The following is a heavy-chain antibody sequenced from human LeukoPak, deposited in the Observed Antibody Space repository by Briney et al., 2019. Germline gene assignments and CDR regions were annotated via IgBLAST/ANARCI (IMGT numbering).Heavy chain of an antibody. CDR2: ISWNSGSR. J-gene: IGHJ3*02. CDR1: GFSFDDYA. V-gene: IGHV3-9*03. Sequence: GGSLRLSCAASGFSFDDYAMHWVRQAPGKGLEWVSGISWNSGSRAYADSVKGRFTISRDNAKNSLYLQMNSLRAEDMALYYCAKGQDYSDYSGAFDIWGQGTMVTVSS. D-gene: IGHD4-11*01. CDR3: AKGQDYSDYSGAFDI.